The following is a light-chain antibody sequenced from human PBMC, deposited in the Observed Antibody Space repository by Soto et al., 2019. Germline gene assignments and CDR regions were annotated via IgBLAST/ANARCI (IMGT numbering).Light chain of an antibody. CDR3: QQYNDWPYT. Sequence: ERVMTQSPATLSVSPGERATLSCRASQSVSSNLAWYQQKPGQAPRLLIYGASTRATGIPARFSGSGSGTEFTLTISSLQSEDFAVYHCQQYNDWPYTFGQWTKLEIK. V-gene: IGKV3-15*01. J-gene: IGKJ2*01. CDR2: GAS. CDR1: QSVSSN.